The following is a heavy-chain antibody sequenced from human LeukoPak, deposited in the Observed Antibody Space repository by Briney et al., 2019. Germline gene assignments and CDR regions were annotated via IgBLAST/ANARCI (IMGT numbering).Heavy chain of an antibody. CDR3: ARYSNYADDP. Sequence: ASVKVSCKASGYTFTSYYMHWVRQAPGQGLEWMGIINPSGGSTSHARKFQGRVTMTRDTSISTAYMELSRLRSDDTAVYYCARYSNYADDPWGQGTLVTVSS. V-gene: IGHV1-46*01. CDR2: INPSGGST. D-gene: IGHD4-11*01. J-gene: IGHJ5*02. CDR1: GYTFTSYY.